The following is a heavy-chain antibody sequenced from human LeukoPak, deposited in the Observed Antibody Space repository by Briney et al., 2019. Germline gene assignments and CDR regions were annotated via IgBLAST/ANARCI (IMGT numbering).Heavy chain of an antibody. J-gene: IGHJ4*02. CDR2: INHSGST. CDR3: ARLLAGCPGGRCRAHFDY. V-gene: IGHV4-34*01. Sequence: SETLSLTCAVYGGSFSGYYWSWIRQPPGKGLEWIGEINHSGSTNYNPSLKSRVTISVDTSKNQFSLNLRSVTAADTAVYYCARLLAGCPGGRCRAHFDYWGQGTLVTVSS. CDR1: GGSFSGYY. D-gene: IGHD2-15*01.